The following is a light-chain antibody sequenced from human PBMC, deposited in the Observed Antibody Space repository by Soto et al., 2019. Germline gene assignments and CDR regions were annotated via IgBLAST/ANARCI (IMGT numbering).Light chain of an antibody. CDR3: MQLLQTPFT. V-gene: IGKV2-28*01. CDR2: LGS. J-gene: IGKJ4*01. Sequence: DIVMTQSPLSLIVTPGEAASISCRSSQSLLHSNGNNYVDWYLQKPGQSPQLLVYLGSNRAPGVPDRFSGSGSGTDFVLKISRVEAEDVGIYYCMQLLQTPFTFGGGTKVGIK. CDR1: QSLLHSNGNNY.